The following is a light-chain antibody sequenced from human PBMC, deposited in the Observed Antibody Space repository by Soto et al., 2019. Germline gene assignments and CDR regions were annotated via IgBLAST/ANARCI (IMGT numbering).Light chain of an antibody. V-gene: IGLV1-40*01. CDR1: SSNIGADYD. J-gene: IGLJ2*01. Sequence: QSVLTQPPSVSGAPGQWVTISCTGSSSNIGADYDVSWYQQLPGTAPKLIIYGNSNRPSGVPDRFSGSKSGTSASLAITGLQAEDEADYYCQSYDGSRRGVFGGGTKLTVL. CDR3: QSYDGSRRGV. CDR2: GNS.